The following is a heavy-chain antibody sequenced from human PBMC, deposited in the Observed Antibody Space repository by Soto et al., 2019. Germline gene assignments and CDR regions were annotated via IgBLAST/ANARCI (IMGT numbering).Heavy chain of an antibody. CDR3: AKDRQLLSWFDP. V-gene: IGHV3-23*01. Sequence: GGSLRLSCAASGFTFSSYAMSWVRQAPGKGLEWVSAISDSGGSTYYADSVKGRFTISRDNSKNTLYLQMNSLRAEDTAVYYCAKDRQLLSWFDPWGQGTLVTVSS. J-gene: IGHJ5*02. D-gene: IGHD1-1*01. CDR2: ISDSGGST. CDR1: GFTFSSYA.